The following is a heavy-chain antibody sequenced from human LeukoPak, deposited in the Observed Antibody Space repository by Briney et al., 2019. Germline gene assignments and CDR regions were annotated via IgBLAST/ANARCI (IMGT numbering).Heavy chain of an antibody. J-gene: IGHJ4*02. CDR3: ARAPITIFGVAPFDY. D-gene: IGHD3-3*01. V-gene: IGHV4-39*01. CDR2: IYYSGST. Sequence: SETLSLTYTVSGGSISSSSYYWGWIRQPPGKGLEWIGSIYYSGSTYYNPSLKSRVTISVDTSKNQFSLKLSSVTAADTAVYYCARAPITIFGVAPFDYWGQGTLVTVSS. CDR1: GGSISSSSYY.